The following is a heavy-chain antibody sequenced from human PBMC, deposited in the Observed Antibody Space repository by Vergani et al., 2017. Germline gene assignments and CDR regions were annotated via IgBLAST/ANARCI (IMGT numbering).Heavy chain of an antibody. D-gene: IGHD1-1*01. CDR2: IYHSGST. J-gene: IGHJ4*02. CDR3: ARARTTGTIFDY. Sequence: QVQLQESGPGLVKPSETLSLTCTVSGYSISSGYYWGWIRQPPGKGLEWIGSIYHSGSTYYNPSLKSRVTISVDTSKKQFSLKLSSVTAAVTAVYYCARARTTGTIFDYWGQGTLVTVSS. CDR1: GYSISSGYY. V-gene: IGHV4-38-2*02.